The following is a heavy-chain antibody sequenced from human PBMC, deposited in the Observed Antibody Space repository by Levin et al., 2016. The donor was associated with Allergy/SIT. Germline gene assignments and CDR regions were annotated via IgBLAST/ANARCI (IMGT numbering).Heavy chain of an antibody. V-gene: IGHV1-2*02. CDR3: ARMGYCTSSSCSSLEYSQY. J-gene: IGHJ1*01. Sequence: WVRQAPGQALEWMGDIDPEHGATNYAQKFQGRVTMTRDTSIGTVFMELSRLRNDDTAVYYCARMGYCTSSSCSSLEYSQYWGQGTLVTVSS. D-gene: IGHD2-2*01. CDR2: IDPEHGAT.